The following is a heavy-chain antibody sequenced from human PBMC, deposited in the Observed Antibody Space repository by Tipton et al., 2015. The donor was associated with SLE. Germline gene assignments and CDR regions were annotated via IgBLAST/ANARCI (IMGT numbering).Heavy chain of an antibody. CDR1: GGSVSSGSYY. V-gene: IGHV4-61*01. J-gene: IGHJ2*01. D-gene: IGHD3-22*01. Sequence: TLSLTCTVSGGSVSSGSYYWSWIRQPPGKGLEWIGFIYYSGSTDYKPSLKSRVTISVDTSKNQFSLKLSSVTAADTAVYYCARRLYYYDSSGFFELWGRGTLVTVSS. CDR2: IYYSGST. CDR3: ARRLYYYDSSGFFEL.